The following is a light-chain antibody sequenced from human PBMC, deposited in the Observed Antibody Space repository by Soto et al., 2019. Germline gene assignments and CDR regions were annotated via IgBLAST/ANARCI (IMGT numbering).Light chain of an antibody. J-gene: IGKJ4*01. Sequence: EIVLTQSPGTLSLSPGERATLSFRASQSVSTTYLAWYQQKTDQAPRLLIYAASSRATGIPDRFSGSGSGTDFTLIISRLEPEDFAVCYCQQYYTSPSFGGGTKVDIK. CDR3: QQYYTSPS. CDR1: QSVSTTY. V-gene: IGKV3-20*01. CDR2: AAS.